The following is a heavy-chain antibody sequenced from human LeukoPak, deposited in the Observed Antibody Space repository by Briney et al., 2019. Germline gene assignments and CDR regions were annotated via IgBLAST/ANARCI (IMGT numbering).Heavy chain of an antibody. CDR3: ARDFLKTDAFDI. V-gene: IGHV4-61*02. CDR2: IYTSGST. J-gene: IGHJ3*02. Sequence: SQTLSLTCTVSGGSLGSGSYYWSWIRQPAGKGLEWIGRIYTSGSTNYNPSLKSRVTISVDTSKNQFSLKLSSVTAADTAVYYCARDFLKTDAFDIWGQGTMVTVSS. CDR1: GGSLGSGSYY.